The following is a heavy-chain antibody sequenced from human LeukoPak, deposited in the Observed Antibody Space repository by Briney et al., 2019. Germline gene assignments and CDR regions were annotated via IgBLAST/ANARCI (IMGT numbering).Heavy chain of an antibody. D-gene: IGHD3-22*01. CDR3: ARASDSSGYYFRNWFDP. J-gene: IGHJ5*02. V-gene: IGHV3-48*02. Sequence: GGSLRLSCAASGFTLSSYSMNWVRQAPGKGLEWISYISGSSSTIYYADSVKGRFTISRDNAKNSLYLQMNSLRDEDTAVYYCARASDSSGYYFRNWFDPWGQGTLVTVSS. CDR1: GFTLSSYS. CDR2: ISGSSSTI.